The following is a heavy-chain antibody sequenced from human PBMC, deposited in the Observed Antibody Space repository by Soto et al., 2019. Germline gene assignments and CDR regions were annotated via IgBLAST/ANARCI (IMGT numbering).Heavy chain of an antibody. D-gene: IGHD6-6*01. CDR2: ISGGGSGR. J-gene: IGHJ6*03. V-gene: IGHV3-23*04. CDR1: GFTFGSYA. Sequence: VQLVESGGGLVQPGGSLRLSCAVSGFTFGSYAMTWVRQAPGKGLEWVSGISGGGSGRYGSDSVEARFTISRDNPKNLLYLQMNTLRAEDTAVYFCARVRFPSAPRRPLDYYFMDVWGNGTTITVSS. CDR3: ARVRFPSAPRRPLDYYFMDV.